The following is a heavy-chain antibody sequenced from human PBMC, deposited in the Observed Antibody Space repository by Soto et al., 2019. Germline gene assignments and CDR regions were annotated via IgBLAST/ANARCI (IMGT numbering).Heavy chain of an antibody. Sequence: ASVKVSCKASGGTFSSYAISWVRQAPGQGLEWLGWINTGNGNRKYSQKFQGRGTITRDTSASTAYMDLSSLTSEDTALYYCARVGGDVSGYYHLDSWGQGTRSPSPQ. CDR1: GGTFSSYA. V-gene: IGHV1-3*04. CDR3: ARVGGDVSGYYHLDS. CDR2: INTGNGNR. D-gene: IGHD3-22*01. J-gene: IGHJ4*02.